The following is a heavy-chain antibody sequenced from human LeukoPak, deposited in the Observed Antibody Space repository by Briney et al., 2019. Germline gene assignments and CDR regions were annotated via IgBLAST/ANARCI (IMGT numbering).Heavy chain of an antibody. CDR3: ARRKVYDFWSGYPPPDAFDI. CDR2: IYYSGST. CDR1: GGSISSYY. J-gene: IGHJ3*02. V-gene: IGHV4-59*08. Sequence: SETLSLTCTVSGGSISSYYWSWIRQPPGKGLEWIGYIYYSGSTHYNPSLKSRVTISVDTSKNQFSLKLSSVTAADTAVYYCARRKVYDFWSGYPPPDAFDIWGQGTMVTVSS. D-gene: IGHD3-3*01.